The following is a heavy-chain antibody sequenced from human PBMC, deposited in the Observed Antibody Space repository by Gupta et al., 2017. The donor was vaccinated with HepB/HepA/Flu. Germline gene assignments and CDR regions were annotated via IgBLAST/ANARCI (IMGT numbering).Heavy chain of an antibody. D-gene: IGHD1-26*01. J-gene: IGHJ3*02. CDR3: ATSVRLKVGARDGLDI. CDR2: INPYTGIT. Sequence: QVQLVQSGAEVKKPGASVKVSCKAPRYIFTDYYIHWVRQAPGQGPEWMGWINPYTGITNYARKFQGRVIVTKDTSINTVYMELRRLRSDDTSLYYCATSVRLKVGARDGLDIWGQGTLVTVSS. CDR1: RYIFTDYY. V-gene: IGHV1-2*02.